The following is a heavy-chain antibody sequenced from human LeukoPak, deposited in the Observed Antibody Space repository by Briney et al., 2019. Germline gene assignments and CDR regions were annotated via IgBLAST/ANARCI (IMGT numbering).Heavy chain of an antibody. CDR2: ICYSGST. CDR1: GGSISSANYY. D-gene: IGHD5-24*01. CDR3: ARGRKRWLQFEVGYFDH. Sequence: SETLSLTCTVSGGSISSANYYWSWIRQHPGKGLEWIGNICYSGSTCYNPSLKSRVTISVDTSKNHFSLKLSSVTAADTAVYYCARGRKRWLQFEVGYFDHWGQGTLVTVSS. J-gene: IGHJ4*02. V-gene: IGHV4-31*03.